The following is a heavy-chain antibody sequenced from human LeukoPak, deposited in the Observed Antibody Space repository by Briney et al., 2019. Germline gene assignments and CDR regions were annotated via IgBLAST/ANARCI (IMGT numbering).Heavy chain of an antibody. D-gene: IGHD2-15*01. V-gene: IGHV1-69*05. CDR2: NIPIFGTA. CDR1: GGTFSSYA. CDR3: AKVNRIGSCSGRTCDDYGMDV. Sequence: ASVKVSCKASGGTFSSYAISWVRQAPGQGLEWMGGNIPIFGTANYAQKFQGRVTITTDESTSTAYMELSSLRAEDTAVYYCAKVNRIGSCSGRTCDDYGMDVWGQGTTVTVSS. J-gene: IGHJ6*02.